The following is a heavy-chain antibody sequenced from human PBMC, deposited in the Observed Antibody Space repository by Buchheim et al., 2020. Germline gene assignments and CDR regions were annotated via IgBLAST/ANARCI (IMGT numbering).Heavy chain of an antibody. CDR3: ASSRGYYYDSSGYYCAY. CDR2: IIPIFGTA. CDR1: GGTFSSYA. D-gene: IGHD3-22*01. Sequence: QVQLVQSGAEVKKPGSSVKVSCKASGGTFSSYAISWVRQAPGQGLEWMGGIIPIFGTANYAQTFQGRVTLTADESTSTAYMELSSLRSEDTAVYYCASSRGYYYDSSGYYCAYWGQGTL. J-gene: IGHJ4*02. V-gene: IGHV1-69*12.